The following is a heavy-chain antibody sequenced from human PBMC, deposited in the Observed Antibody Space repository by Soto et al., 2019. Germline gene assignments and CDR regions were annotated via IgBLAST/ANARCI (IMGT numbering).Heavy chain of an antibody. CDR1: GGSFSGYY. CDR2: INHSGST. D-gene: IGHD2-15*01. Sequence: KASETVSLTYAVYGGSFSGYYWSWIRQPPGKGLEWIGEINHSGSTNYNPSLKSRVTISVDTSKNQFSLKLSSVTAADTAVYYCARYRTIVVVPAVQGPRCSGCSCYSRGWFDPWGQGKLATVS. J-gene: IGHJ5*02. V-gene: IGHV4-34*01. CDR3: ARYRTIVVVPAVQGPRCSGCSCYSRGWFDP.